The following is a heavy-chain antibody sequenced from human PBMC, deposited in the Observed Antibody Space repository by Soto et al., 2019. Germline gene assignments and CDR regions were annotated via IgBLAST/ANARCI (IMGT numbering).Heavy chain of an antibody. V-gene: IGHV3-43D*04. Sequence: GRSLRLSCAASGFTFDDFAMCWVRQVPGKGLEWISLVNWGGDTTFYAESVKGRFIISRDNSKNSVYLQMNSLRSEDSAVYYCAKGATVTTHYQYYGMDVWGQGTTVTVSS. D-gene: IGHD4-17*01. CDR2: VNWGGDTT. CDR3: AKGATVTTHYQYYGMDV. CDR1: GFTFDDFA. J-gene: IGHJ6*02.